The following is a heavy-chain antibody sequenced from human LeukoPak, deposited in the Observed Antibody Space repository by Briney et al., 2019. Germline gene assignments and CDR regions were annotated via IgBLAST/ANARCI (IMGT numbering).Heavy chain of an antibody. CDR3: AGPHTVTYWYFDL. Sequence: PSETLSLTCAVYGGSFSGYYWSWIRQPPGKGLEWIGEINHSGSTNYNPSLKSRVTISVDTSKNQSSLKLSSVTAADTAVYYCAGPHTVTYWYFDLWGRGTLVTVSS. CDR1: GGSFSGYY. V-gene: IGHV4-34*01. CDR2: INHSGST. J-gene: IGHJ2*01. D-gene: IGHD4-17*01.